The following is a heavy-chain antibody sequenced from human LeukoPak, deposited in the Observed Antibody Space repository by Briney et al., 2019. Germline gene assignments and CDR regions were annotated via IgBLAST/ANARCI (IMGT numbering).Heavy chain of an antibody. J-gene: IGHJ6*03. CDR1: GGSISSYY. CDR2: IYYSGGT. Sequence: SETLSLTCTVSGGSISSYYWSWIRQPPGKGLEWIGYIYYSGGTNYNPSLKSRVTISVDTSKNQFSLKLSSVTAADTAVYYCARSVEGYCSGGSCYSYYYYMDVWGKGTTVTVSS. V-gene: IGHV4-59*01. CDR3: ARSVEGYCSGGSCYSYYYYMDV. D-gene: IGHD2-15*01.